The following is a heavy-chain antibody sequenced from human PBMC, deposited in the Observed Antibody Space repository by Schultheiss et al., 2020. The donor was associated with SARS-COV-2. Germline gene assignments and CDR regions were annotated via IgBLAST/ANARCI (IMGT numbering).Heavy chain of an antibody. V-gene: IGHV4-34*01. CDR3: ARSAAAPRYNWFDP. CDR1: GGSFSGYY. J-gene: IGHJ5*02. Sequence: SETLSLTCAAYGGSFSGYYWSWIRQPPGKGLEWIGEINHSGSTNYNPSLKSRVTISVDTSKNQFSLKLSSVTAADTAVYYCARSAAAPRYNWFDPWGQGTLVTVSS. CDR2: INHSGST. D-gene: IGHD2-2*01.